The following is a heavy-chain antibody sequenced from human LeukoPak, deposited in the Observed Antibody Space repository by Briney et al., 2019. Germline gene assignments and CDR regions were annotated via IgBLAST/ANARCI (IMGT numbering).Heavy chain of an antibody. CDR2: ISSSSSYI. J-gene: IGHJ4*02. D-gene: IGHD2-2*01. V-gene: IGHV3-21*01. CDR1: GFTFSSSS. Sequence: GGSLRLSCAASGFTFSSSSMNWVRQAPGKGLEWVSSISSSSSYIYYADSVKGRFTISRDNAKNSLYLQMNSLRAEDTAVYYCARDFPDIVVVPAAILDYWGQGTLVTVSS. CDR3: ARDFPDIVVVPAAILDY.